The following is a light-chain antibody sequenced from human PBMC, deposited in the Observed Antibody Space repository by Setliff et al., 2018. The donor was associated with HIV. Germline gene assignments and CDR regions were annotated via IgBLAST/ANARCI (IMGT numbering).Light chain of an antibody. J-gene: IGLJ3*02. CDR2: QDS. CDR3: QAWDSSTPWV. Sequence: SYELTQPPSVSVSPGQTASITCSGDEMGNKYACWYQQKPGQSPVLVIYQDSERPSGIPERFSGSNSGNIATLTISGTQPVDEADYYCQAWDSSTPWVFGGGTKVTVL. V-gene: IGLV3-1*01. CDR1: EMGNKY.